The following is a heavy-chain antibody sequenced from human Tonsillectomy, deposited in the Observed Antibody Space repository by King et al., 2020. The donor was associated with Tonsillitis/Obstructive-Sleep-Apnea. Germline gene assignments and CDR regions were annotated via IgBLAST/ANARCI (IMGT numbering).Heavy chain of an antibody. CDR3: VRDHNWGFDY. D-gene: IGHD3-16*01. V-gene: IGHV3-48*02. Sequence: VQLVESGGGLVQPGGSLRLSCAASGFAFNSYTMNWVRQAPGKGLEWVSYIGSSGSVISYADSVKGRFTISRDNATNSLFLQMNSLRDEDTAVYYCVRDHNWGFDYWGQGTLVTVSS. CDR1: GFAFNSYT. J-gene: IGHJ4*02. CDR2: IGSSGSVI.